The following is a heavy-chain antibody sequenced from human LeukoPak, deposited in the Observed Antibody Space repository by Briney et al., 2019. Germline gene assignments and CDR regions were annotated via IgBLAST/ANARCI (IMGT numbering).Heavy chain of an antibody. D-gene: IGHD3-9*01. CDR1: GFTFSGHA. CDR3: ATDYTTGYFPF. V-gene: IGHV3-23*01. J-gene: IGHJ4*02. Sequence: GASLRLSCSASGFTFSGHAMSWVRQAPGKGLEWVSTISSAGDVTYHAVSVKGRFAIFRDNSKNTLYLQMATLRVEDTAIYYCATDYTTGYFPFWGPGTLVTVSS. CDR2: ISSAGDVT.